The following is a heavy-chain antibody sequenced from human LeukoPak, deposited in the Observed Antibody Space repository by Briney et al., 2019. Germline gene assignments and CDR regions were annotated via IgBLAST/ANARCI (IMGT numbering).Heavy chain of an antibody. Sequence: SGTLSLTCAVSGGSISSSNWWSWVRQPPGKGLEWIGEIYHSGSTNYNPSLKSRVTISVDKSKNQFSLKLSSVTAADTAVYYCARVASAVAGTFYDYWGQGTLVTVSS. J-gene: IGHJ4*02. D-gene: IGHD6-19*01. CDR2: IYHSGST. CDR1: GGSISSSNW. V-gene: IGHV4-4*02. CDR3: ARVASAVAGTFYDY.